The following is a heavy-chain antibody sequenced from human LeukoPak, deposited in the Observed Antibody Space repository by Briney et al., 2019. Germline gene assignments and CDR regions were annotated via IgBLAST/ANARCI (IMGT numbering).Heavy chain of an antibody. V-gene: IGHV4-61*02. CDR2: IYVSGST. CDR1: GYSISSGYY. J-gene: IGHJ4*02. CDR3: ARARGVKYYFDY. Sequence: SETLSLTCTVSGYSISSGYYWSWIRQPAGKGLEWIGRIYVSGSTNYNPSLKSRVTISVDTSKNQFSLKLSSVTAADTAVYYCARARGVKYYFDYWGQGTLVTVSS. D-gene: IGHD3-10*01.